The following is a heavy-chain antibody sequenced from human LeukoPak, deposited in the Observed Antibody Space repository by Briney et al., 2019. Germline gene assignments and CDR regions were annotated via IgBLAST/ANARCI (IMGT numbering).Heavy chain of an antibody. CDR1: GFTFSSYA. CDR2: ISGSGGST. CDR3: AKDRAVRGDPTGFDY. Sequence: GGSLRLSCAASGFTFSSYAMSWVRQAPGKGLEWVSAISGSGGSTYYADSVKGRFTISRDNSKNTLYLQMNSLRAEDTAVYYCAKDRAVRGDPTGFDYWGQGTLVTVSS. D-gene: IGHD3-10*01. V-gene: IGHV3-23*01. J-gene: IGHJ4*02.